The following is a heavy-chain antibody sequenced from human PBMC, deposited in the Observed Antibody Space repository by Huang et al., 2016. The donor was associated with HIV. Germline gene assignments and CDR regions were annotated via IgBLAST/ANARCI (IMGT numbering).Heavy chain of an antibody. CDR1: GGSITSSNQY. CDR2: FYYRGDA. J-gene: IGHJ3*02. D-gene: IGHD2-2*01. V-gene: IGHV4-39*01. CDR3: ASGEYGKNAYDI. Sequence: QLHLQQSGPGLVRPSETLSLICTVSGGSITSSNQYWGWIRQTPGKGLEWIGNFYYRGDAYYTPSLKNRVSRSIDTSKSQFSLRLSSVIATDTAVYYCASGEYGKNAYDIWGQGTVVTVSA.